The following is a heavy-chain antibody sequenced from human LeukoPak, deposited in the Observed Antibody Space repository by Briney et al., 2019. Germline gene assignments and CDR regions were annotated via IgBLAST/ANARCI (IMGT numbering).Heavy chain of an antibody. V-gene: IGHV3-23*01. Sequence: QPGGSLRLSCAASGFTFSSYAMSWVRQAPGKGLEWVSAVTSSGSNTYYADSVKGRFTISRDNSKNTLYLQMNSLRAEDTAVYYCAKSRVGYDYWGQGTLVSVSS. CDR1: GFTFSSYA. J-gene: IGHJ4*02. CDR3: AKSRVGYDY. D-gene: IGHD5-12*01. CDR2: VTSSGSNT.